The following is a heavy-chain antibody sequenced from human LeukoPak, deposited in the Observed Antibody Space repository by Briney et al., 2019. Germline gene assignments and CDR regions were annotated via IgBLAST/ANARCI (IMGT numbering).Heavy chain of an antibody. V-gene: IGHV4-34*01. CDR2: INHSGST. CDR3: ARSLRWYTHGAFDI. Sequence: SETLSLTCAVYGGSFSGYYWSWIRQPPGKGLEWIGEINHSGSTNYNPSLKSRVTISVDTSKNQFSLKLSSVTAADTAVYYCARSLRWYTHGAFDIWGQGTMVTVSS. D-gene: IGHD4-23*01. CDR1: GGSFSGYY. J-gene: IGHJ3*02.